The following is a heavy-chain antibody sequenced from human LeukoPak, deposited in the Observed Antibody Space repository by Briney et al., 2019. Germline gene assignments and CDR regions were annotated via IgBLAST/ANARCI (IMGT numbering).Heavy chain of an antibody. CDR3: ATKQWLAPPPDS. CDR2: INTDGTVT. V-gene: IGHV3-74*01. CDR1: GFTFSKYW. J-gene: IGHJ4*02. Sequence: GVSLRLSCAASGFTFSKYWMLWVRQAPGKGLESVSRINTDGTVTTYADSVKGRFTVSRDNADNPMFLQMNSVRDEDTAVYYCATKQWLAPPPDSWGQGTPVTVSS. D-gene: IGHD6-19*01.